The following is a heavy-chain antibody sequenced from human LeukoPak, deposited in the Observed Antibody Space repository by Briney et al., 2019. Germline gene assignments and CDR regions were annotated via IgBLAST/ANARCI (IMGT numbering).Heavy chain of an antibody. CDR2: ISWNSGSI. CDR1: GFTFDDYA. V-gene: IGHV3-9*01. D-gene: IGHD2-15*01. J-gene: IGHJ4*02. CDR3: AKGDTTVVVVAAT. Sequence: GGSLRLSCAASGFTFDDYAMHWVRQAPGKGLEWVSGISWNSGSIGYADSVKGRFTISRDNAKNSLYLQMNSLRAEDTALYYCAKGDTTVVVVAATWGQGTLVTVSS.